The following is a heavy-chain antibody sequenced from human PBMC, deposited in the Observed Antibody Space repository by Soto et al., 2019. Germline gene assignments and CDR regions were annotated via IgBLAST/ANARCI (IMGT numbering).Heavy chain of an antibody. CDR3: ARVRCSSTSCYTHYYYYGMDV. D-gene: IGHD2-2*02. J-gene: IGHJ6*02. Sequence: SVKVSCKASGGTFSSYAISWVRQAPGQGLEWMGGIILIFGTANYAQKFQGRVTITADESTSTAYMELSSLRSEDTAVYYCARVRCSSTSCYTHYYYYGMDVWGQGTTVTVSS. CDR2: IILIFGTA. CDR1: GGTFSSYA. V-gene: IGHV1-69*13.